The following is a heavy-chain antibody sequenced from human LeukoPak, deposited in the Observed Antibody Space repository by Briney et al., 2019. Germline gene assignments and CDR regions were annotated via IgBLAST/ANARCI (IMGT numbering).Heavy chain of an antibody. CDR1: GFTFSGSA. D-gene: IGHD4-17*01. V-gene: IGHV3-23*01. J-gene: IGHJ4*02. Sequence: PGGSLRLSCAASGFTFSGSAMSWVRQAPGKGLEWVSTISGSGSGIYYADSVKGRFTISRDNSKNMVHLQMNSLRAEDTAVYYCAKGIYGDYRRGFDYWGQGTLVTVSS. CDR2: ISGSGSGI. CDR3: AKGIYGDYRRGFDY.